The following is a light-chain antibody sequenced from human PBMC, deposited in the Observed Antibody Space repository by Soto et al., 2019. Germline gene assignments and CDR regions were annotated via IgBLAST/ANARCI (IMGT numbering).Light chain of an antibody. J-gene: IGLJ1*01. CDR2: EVS. Sequence: QSALTQPPSASGSPGQSVTISCTGTSSDVGRYNYVSWYQQHPGKAPKLIIYEVSKRPSGVPDRFSGSKSGNTASLTVSGLQAEDEADYYCSSYAGSNNFDVFGTGPKLTVL. V-gene: IGLV2-8*01. CDR3: SSYAGSNNFDV. CDR1: SSDVGRYNY.